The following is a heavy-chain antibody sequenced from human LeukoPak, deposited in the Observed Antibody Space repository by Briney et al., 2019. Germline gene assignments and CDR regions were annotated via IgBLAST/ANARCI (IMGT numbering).Heavy chain of an antibody. CDR2: IYYSGST. CDR1: GGSISSSSYY. V-gene: IGHV4-39*01. CDR3: ASLRDEIVVVVAAIDY. J-gene: IGHJ4*02. Sequence: SETLSLTCTVSGGSISSSSYYWGWIRQPPGKGLEWIGSIYYSGSTYYNPSLKSRVTISVDTSKNQFPLKLSSVTAADTAVYYCASLRDEIVVVVAAIDYWGQGTLVTVSS. D-gene: IGHD2-15*01.